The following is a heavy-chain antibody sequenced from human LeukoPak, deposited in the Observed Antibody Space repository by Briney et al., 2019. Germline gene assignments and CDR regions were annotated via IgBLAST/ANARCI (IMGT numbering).Heavy chain of an antibody. CDR2: MNPNSGNT. CDR1: GYTFTSYD. Sequence: ASVKVSCKASGYTFTSYDINWVRQATGQGLEWMGWMNPNSGNTCYAQKFQGRVTMTRNTSISTAYMELSSLRSEDTAVYYCARGPYTYDFWSGYLVDYYYGMDVWGQGTTVTVSS. V-gene: IGHV1-8*01. J-gene: IGHJ6*02. CDR3: ARGPYTYDFWSGYLVDYYYGMDV. D-gene: IGHD3-3*01.